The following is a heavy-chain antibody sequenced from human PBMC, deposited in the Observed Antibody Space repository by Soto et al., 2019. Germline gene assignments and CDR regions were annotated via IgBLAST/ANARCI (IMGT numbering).Heavy chain of an antibody. CDR1: GGSISSGGYY. Sequence: PSETLSLPCTVSGGSISSGGYYWSWIRQHPGKGLEWIGYIYYSGSTYYNPSLKSRVTISVDTSKNQFSLKLSSVTAADTAVYYCARDSGSYAVTTHYYYGMDVWGQGTTVTVSS. D-gene: IGHD4-17*01. J-gene: IGHJ6*02. CDR2: IYYSGST. CDR3: ARDSGSYAVTTHYYYGMDV. V-gene: IGHV4-31*03.